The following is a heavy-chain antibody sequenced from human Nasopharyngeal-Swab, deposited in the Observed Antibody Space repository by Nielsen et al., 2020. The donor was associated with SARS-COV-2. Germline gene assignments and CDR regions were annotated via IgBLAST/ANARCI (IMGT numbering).Heavy chain of an antibody. J-gene: IGHJ4*02. CDR3: ARDGSRDIVVVAAATTSCYFDY. Sequence: WVRQAPGQGLEWMGIINPSGGSTSYAQKFQGRVTMTRDTSTSTVYMELSSLRSEDAAVYYCARDGSRDIVVVAAATTSCYFDYWGQGTLVTVSS. D-gene: IGHD2-15*01. CDR2: INPSGGST. V-gene: IGHV1-46*01.